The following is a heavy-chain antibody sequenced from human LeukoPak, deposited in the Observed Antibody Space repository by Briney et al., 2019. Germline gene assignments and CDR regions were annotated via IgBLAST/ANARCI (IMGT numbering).Heavy chain of an antibody. CDR2: INHSGST. V-gene: IGHV4-34*01. J-gene: IGHJ4*02. D-gene: IGHD3-10*01. CDR1: GGSFSGYY. Sequence: SETLSLACAVYGGSFSGYYWSWIRQPPGKGLEWIGEINHSGSTNYNPSLKSRVTISVDTSKNQFSLKLSSVTAADTAVYYCARGPPRRLLWFGELLYSASFDYWGQGTPVTVSS. CDR3: ARGPPRRLLWFGELLYSASFDY.